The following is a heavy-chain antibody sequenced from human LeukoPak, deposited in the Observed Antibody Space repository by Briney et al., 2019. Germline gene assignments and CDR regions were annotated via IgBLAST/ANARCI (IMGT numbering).Heavy chain of an antibody. D-gene: IGHD6-19*01. J-gene: IGHJ4*02. CDR3: ARWWFYSGWYQGEDY. Sequence: SETLSLTCTVSGGSISSISYYWVRIRQPPGQGLEWIGSIYYSGSNYYNPSLKSRVTMAADTSKNQFSLKLSSVTAADTAVYYCARWWFYSGWYQGEDYWGQGTLVTVSS. CDR2: IYYSGSN. CDR1: GGSISSISYY. V-gene: IGHV4-39*01.